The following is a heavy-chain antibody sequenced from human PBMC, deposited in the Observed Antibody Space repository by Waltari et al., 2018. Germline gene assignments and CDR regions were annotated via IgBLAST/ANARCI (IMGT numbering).Heavy chain of an antibody. J-gene: IGHJ3*01. Sequence: QVQLVQSGAAGQKPGASVKVSCRASGYTFTAYHMHWVRQAPGQGLEWMGRINPNTGGTTYAQKFGGSVTMTRDTAISTAYMELHSLTTEDTAVYFCASNRDMLTWGQGTMVIVSS. V-gene: IGHV1-2*06. D-gene: IGHD3-16*01. CDR3: ASNRDMLT. CDR2: INPNTGGT. CDR1: GYTFTAYH.